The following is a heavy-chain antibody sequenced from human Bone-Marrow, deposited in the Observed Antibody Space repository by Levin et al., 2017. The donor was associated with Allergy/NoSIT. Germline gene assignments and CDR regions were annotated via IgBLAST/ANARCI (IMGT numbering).Heavy chain of an antibody. CDR3: ARGDNSAYDETINWFDP. CDR2: ISAYNGHT. V-gene: IGHV1-18*01. Sequence: PGESLKISCKASAYSFTGYGITWVRQAPGQGLEWMGWISAYNGHTNYAQRLQGRVTLTTDTSTNTAYMELRSLRSDDTAVYYCARGDNSAYDETINWFDPWGQGTLVTVSS. CDR1: AYSFTGYG. J-gene: IGHJ5*02. D-gene: IGHD6-25*01.